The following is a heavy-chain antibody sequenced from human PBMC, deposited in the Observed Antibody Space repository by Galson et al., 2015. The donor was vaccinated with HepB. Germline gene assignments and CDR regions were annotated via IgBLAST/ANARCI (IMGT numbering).Heavy chain of an antibody. V-gene: IGHV4/OR15-8*01. CDR1: GFSLSTSGMR. CDR2: IYHSGTA. Sequence: LVKPTQTLTLTCSFSGFSLSTSGMRVSWVRQPPGKGLEWIGEIYHSGTANYNPSLKSRGTISVDKSKNQVSLNLNSVTAADTAVYYCARHVGVPGTRGFDYWGQGTLVTVSS. CDR3: ARHVGVPGTRGFDY. D-gene: IGHD2-2*01. J-gene: IGHJ4*02.